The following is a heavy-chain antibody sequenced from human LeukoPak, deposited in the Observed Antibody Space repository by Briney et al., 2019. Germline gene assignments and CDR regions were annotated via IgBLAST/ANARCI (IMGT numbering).Heavy chain of an antibody. Sequence: SETLSLTCAVYGGSFSGYYWSWIRQPPGKGLEWIGEINHSGSTNYNPSLKSRVTISVDTSKNQFSLKLSSVTAADTAVYYCARGSQPLYFDYWGQGTLVTVSS. J-gene: IGHJ4*02. V-gene: IGHV4-34*01. CDR3: ARGSQPLYFDY. CDR2: INHSGST. CDR1: GGSFSGYY.